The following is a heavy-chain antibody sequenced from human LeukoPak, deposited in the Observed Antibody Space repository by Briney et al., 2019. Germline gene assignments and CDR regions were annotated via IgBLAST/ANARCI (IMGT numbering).Heavy chain of an antibody. CDR2: IRYDGIVK. CDR3: ARDEWGDAFDI. Sequence: GGSLRLSCAASGFTFSTSGMHWVRQAPGKGLEWVAFIRYDGIVKYYADSVEGRFTISRDKSKNTLYLQMNGLRAEDTAVYYCARDEWGDAFDIWGQGTMVTVFS. CDR1: GFTFSTSG. V-gene: IGHV3-30*02. J-gene: IGHJ3*02. D-gene: IGHD1-26*01.